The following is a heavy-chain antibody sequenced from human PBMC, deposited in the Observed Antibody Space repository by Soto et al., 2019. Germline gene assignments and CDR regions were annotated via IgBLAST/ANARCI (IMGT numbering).Heavy chain of an antibody. V-gene: IGHV3-30-3*01. CDR1: GFTFSSYA. Sequence: QVQLVESGGGVVQPGRSLRLSCAASGFTFSSYAMHWVRQAPGKGLEWVAVISYDGSNKYYADSVKGRFTISRDNSKNTLYLQMNSLRAEDTAVYYCAREQRLRPHAFDIWGQGTMVTVSS. CDR2: ISYDGSNK. J-gene: IGHJ3*02. CDR3: AREQRLRPHAFDI. D-gene: IGHD6-25*01.